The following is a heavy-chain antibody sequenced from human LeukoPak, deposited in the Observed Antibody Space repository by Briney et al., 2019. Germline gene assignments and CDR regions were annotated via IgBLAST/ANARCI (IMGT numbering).Heavy chain of an antibody. Sequence: ASVKVSCKASGYTFTSYDINWVRQATGQGLEWMGWMNPNSGNTGYAQKFQGRVTMTRNTSISIAYMELSSLRSEDTAVYYCARVPPTYNWFDPWGQGTLVTVSS. CDR3: ARVPPTYNWFDP. CDR1: GYTFTSYD. V-gene: IGHV1-8*01. J-gene: IGHJ5*02. CDR2: MNPNSGNT.